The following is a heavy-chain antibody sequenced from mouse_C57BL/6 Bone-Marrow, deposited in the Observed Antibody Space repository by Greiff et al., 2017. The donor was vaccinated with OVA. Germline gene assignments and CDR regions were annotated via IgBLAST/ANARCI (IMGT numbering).Heavy chain of an antibody. V-gene: IGHV7-3*01. CDR1: GFTFTDYY. D-gene: IGHD2-3*01. Sequence: EVKLMESGGGLVQPGGSLSLSCAASGFTFTDYYMSWVRQPPGKALEWLGFIRNKANGYTTEYSASVKGRFTISRDNSQSILYLQINALRAEDSATYYCARYNDGPFDYWGQVTTLTVSS. J-gene: IGHJ2*01. CDR2: IRNKANGYTT. CDR3: ARYNDGPFDY.